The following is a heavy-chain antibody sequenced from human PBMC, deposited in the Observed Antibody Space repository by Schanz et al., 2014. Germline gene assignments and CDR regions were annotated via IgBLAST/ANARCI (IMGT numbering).Heavy chain of an antibody. CDR1: GFSFDSYN. D-gene: IGHD1-1*01. V-gene: IGHV3-21*06. CDR2: LSFDSRHI. J-gene: IGHJ4*02. CDR3: ARDGVAATTDFEY. Sequence: EMQLVESGGGLVQPGGSLRLSCVASGFSFDSYNMNWVRQSPGKGLEWVAFLSFDSRHIYYADSVKGRFTISRDNAKSSLHPQMTSLRADDTAVYYCARDGVAATTDFEYWGQGALVTVSS.